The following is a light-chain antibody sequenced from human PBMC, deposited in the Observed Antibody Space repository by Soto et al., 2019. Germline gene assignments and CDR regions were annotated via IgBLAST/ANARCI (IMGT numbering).Light chain of an antibody. CDR1: QSISTW. CDR2: KAS. J-gene: IGKJ4*01. CDR3: QQYNRYSPLT. Sequence: DIQMTQSRSTLRASVGHRLTITCRANQSISTWLAWYQQKPGKAPNLVXYKASRLETGFPSRFSGSGSGTELALTISCLQTDDFATYYCQQYNRYSPLTFGGGTKVDIK. V-gene: IGKV1-5*03.